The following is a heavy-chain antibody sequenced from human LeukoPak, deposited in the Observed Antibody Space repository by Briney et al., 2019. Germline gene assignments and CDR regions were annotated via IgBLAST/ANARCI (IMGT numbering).Heavy chain of an antibody. Sequence: PGGSLRLSCAASGPTFSNYSMNWVRQAPGKGLEWVSSISSSSYIYYADSVKGRFTISRDNAKNSLYLQMNSLRAEDTAVYYCASGLVGWFGELLPQLDAFDIWGQGTMVTVSS. CDR3: ASGLVGWFGELLPQLDAFDI. D-gene: IGHD3-10*01. J-gene: IGHJ3*02. CDR1: GPTFSNYS. CDR2: ISSSSYI. V-gene: IGHV3-21*01.